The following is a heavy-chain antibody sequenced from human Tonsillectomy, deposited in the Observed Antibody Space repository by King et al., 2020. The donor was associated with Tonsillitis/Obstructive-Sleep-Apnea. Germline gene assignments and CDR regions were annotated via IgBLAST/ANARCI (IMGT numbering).Heavy chain of an antibody. CDR3: AKESVRFLEWLASFDY. D-gene: IGHD3-3*01. V-gene: IGHV3-30*18. CDR2: ISYDGSNK. CDR1: GFTFSSYG. J-gene: IGHJ4*02. Sequence: VQLVESGGGVVQPGRSLRLSCAASGFTFSSYGMHWVRQAPGKGLEWVAVISYDGSNKYYAESVKGRFTISGDNSKNTLYLQMNSLRAEDTAVYYCAKESVRFLEWLASFDYWGQGTLVTVSS.